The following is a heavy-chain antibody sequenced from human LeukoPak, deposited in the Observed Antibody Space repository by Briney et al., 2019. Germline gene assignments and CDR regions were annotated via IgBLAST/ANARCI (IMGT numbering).Heavy chain of an antibody. CDR1: GFTFSDYY. J-gene: IGHJ4*02. CDR2: ISAGGGST. CDR3: AKDLAFTAGKEY. D-gene: IGHD2-15*01. V-gene: IGHV3-23*01. Sequence: PGRSLRLSCAASGFTFSDYYMSWIRQAPGKGLEWVSVISAGGGSTYYADSVKGRFTISRDNSKNTLYLQMNSLRAEDTAVYYCAKDLAFTAGKEYWGQGTLVTVSS.